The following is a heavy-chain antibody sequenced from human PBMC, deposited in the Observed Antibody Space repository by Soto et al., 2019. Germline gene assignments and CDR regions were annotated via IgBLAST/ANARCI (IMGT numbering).Heavy chain of an antibody. Sequence: ASVKVSCKASGYTFTSYDINWVRQATGQGLEWMGWMNPNSGNTGYAQKFQGRVTMTRNTSISTAYMELSSLRSEDTAVYYCARDLRSDDIVLMVYAGSSWFDSWGQGTLVTVSS. V-gene: IGHV1-8*01. D-gene: IGHD2-8*01. CDR2: MNPNSGNT. CDR3: ARDLRSDDIVLMVYAGSSWFDS. J-gene: IGHJ5*01. CDR1: GYTFTSYD.